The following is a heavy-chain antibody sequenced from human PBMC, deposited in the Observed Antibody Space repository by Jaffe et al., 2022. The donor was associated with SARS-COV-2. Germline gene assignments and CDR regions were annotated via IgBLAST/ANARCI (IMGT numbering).Heavy chain of an antibody. V-gene: IGHV4-34*01. CDR1: GGPSSGFS. D-gene: IGHD2-15*01. CDR2: INDSGSA. Sequence: QVQLHQWGAGLLKPSETLSLTCAVSGGPSSGFSWSWIRQPPGKGLEWIGEINDSGSANYNPSLRSRVSISGETPKTQISLRLTSVTAADTAVYYCARGLLRIDLERATRYSYMDVWGKATTVTVSS. CDR3: ARGLLRIDLERATRYSYMDV. J-gene: IGHJ6*03.